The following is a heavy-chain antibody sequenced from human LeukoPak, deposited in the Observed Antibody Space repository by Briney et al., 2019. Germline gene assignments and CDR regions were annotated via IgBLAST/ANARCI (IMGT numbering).Heavy chain of an antibody. Sequence: PSETLSLTCTVSGGSMTTHHWNWIRQTPGKGLEWIGYVFDSGRTKENPSLKSRVTLSADTSKNQLSLRLSSVTAADTGVYYCTTIKRGNIFGYFDFWGQGILVTVSS. V-gene: IGHV4-59*11. CDR3: TTIKRGNIFGYFDF. CDR1: GGSMTTHH. J-gene: IGHJ4*02. CDR2: VFDSGRT. D-gene: IGHD5-18*01.